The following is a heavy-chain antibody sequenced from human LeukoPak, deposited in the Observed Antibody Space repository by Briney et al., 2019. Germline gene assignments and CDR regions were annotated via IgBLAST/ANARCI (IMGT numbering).Heavy chain of an antibody. J-gene: IGHJ4*02. Sequence: PGGSLRLSCAASGFTFSSYSMNWVRQAPGKGLEWVSYISSSSSTIYYADSVKGRFTISRDNAKNSLYLQMNSLRAEDTAVYYCARDLPPAVDPVSFSWGVQGLCDYWGQGTLVTVSS. CDR2: ISSSSSTI. V-gene: IGHV3-48*01. D-gene: IGHD1-1*01. CDR1: GFTFSSYS. CDR3: ARDLPPAVDPVSFSWGVQGLCDY.